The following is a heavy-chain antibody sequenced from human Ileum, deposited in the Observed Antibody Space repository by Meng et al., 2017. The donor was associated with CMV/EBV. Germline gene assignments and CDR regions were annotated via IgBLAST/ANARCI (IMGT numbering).Heavy chain of an antibody. CDR1: GGSISSSSYY. J-gene: IGHJ4*02. CDR2: IYYSGST. D-gene: IGHD2-2*03. Sequence: SETLSLTCTVSGGSISSSSYYWGWIRQPPGKGLEWIGSIYYSGSTYYNPSLKSRVTISVDTSKNQFSLKLSSVTAADTAVYDCARVGYCSSTSGWGQGKLVTVSS. CDR3: ARVGYCSSTSG. V-gene: IGHV4-39*07.